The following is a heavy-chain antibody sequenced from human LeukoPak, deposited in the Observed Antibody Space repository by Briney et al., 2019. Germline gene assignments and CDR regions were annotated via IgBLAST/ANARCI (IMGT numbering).Heavy chain of an antibody. CDR2: IFSGGST. Sequence: GGSLRLSCAASGFIVSTHYMSWVRQAPGKGLVWVSVIFSGGSTYYADSVKGRFTISRHNSKNTLYLQMNSLRAEDTAVYYCARVLADYYDSSGYGDYDYWGQGTLVTVSS. CDR1: GFIVSTHY. V-gene: IGHV3-53*04. D-gene: IGHD3-22*01. CDR3: ARVLADYYDSSGYGDYDY. J-gene: IGHJ4*02.